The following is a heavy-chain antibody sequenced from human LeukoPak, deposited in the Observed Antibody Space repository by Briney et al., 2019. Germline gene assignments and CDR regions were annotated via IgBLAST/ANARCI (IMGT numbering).Heavy chain of an antibody. CDR2: ISGSGNSP. J-gene: IGHJ4*02. CDR1: GFSFRSYA. V-gene: IGHV3-23*01. Sequence: GRSLRLSCAASGFSFRSYAMNWVRQAPGRGLEWVSSISGSGNSPYYADFVKGRFTISRDNSKSTLYLQMNSLRAEDTAVYYCASGREGYNTAFGYWGQGTLLTVSS. D-gene: IGHD5-24*01. CDR3: ASGREGYNTAFGY.